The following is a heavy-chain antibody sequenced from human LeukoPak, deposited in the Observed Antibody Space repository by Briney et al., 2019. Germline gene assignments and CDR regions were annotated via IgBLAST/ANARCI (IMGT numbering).Heavy chain of an antibody. CDR2: INHSGST. D-gene: IGHD2-15*01. V-gene: IGHV4-34*01. Sequence: PSETLSLTCAVYGGSFSGDYWSWIRQPPGKGLEWIGEINHSGSTNYNPSLKSRVTISVDTSKNQFSLKLSSVTAADTAVYYCAREVVAAPSPRAYYYYYGMDVWGQGTTVTVSS. J-gene: IGHJ6*02. CDR1: GGSFSGDY. CDR3: AREVVAAPSPRAYYYYYGMDV.